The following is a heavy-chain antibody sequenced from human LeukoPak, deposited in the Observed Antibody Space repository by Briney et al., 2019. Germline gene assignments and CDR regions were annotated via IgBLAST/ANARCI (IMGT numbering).Heavy chain of an antibody. CDR2: IYGNNDK. V-gene: IGHV2-5*01. D-gene: IGHD4-17*01. J-gene: IGHJ4*02. Sequence: MGSGPTLVNPTQTLTLTCTFSGFSLTTDAVVVGWVRQPPGKAPEWLTFIYGNNDKRYSPSLNSRLTITKDTSKNQVVLTMTDMASVDTATYYCVHRTTVTSVDDCSQGTLVTASS. CDR3: VHRTTVTSVDD. CDR1: GFSLTTDAVV.